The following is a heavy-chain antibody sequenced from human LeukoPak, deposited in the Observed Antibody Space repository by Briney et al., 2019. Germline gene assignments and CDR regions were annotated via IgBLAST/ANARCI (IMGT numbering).Heavy chain of an antibody. CDR1: GFTFSSYW. V-gene: IGHV3-7*01. CDR2: IKQDGSEK. J-gene: IGHJ4*02. Sequence: GGSLRLSCAASGFTFSSYWMSWVRQAPGKGLEWVANIKQDGSEKYYVDSVKGRFTISRDNTKNSLYLQMNSLRAEDTAVYYCARGTQWLKYYFDYWGQGTLVTVSS. D-gene: IGHD6-19*01. CDR3: ARGTQWLKYYFDY.